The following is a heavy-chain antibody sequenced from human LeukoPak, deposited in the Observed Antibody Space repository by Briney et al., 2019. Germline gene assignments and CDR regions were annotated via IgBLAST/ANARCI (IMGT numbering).Heavy chain of an antibody. CDR2: INHSGST. CDR1: GGSFRGYY. Sequence: SSETLSLTCAVYGGSFRGYYWSWIRQPPGKGLEWIGEINHSGSTNYNPSLKSRVTISVDTSKNQFSLKLSSVTAADTAVYYCARGPPYRCSSTSCYFDYWGQGTLVTVSS. D-gene: IGHD2-2*01. J-gene: IGHJ4*02. V-gene: IGHV4-34*01. CDR3: ARGPPYRCSSTSCYFDY.